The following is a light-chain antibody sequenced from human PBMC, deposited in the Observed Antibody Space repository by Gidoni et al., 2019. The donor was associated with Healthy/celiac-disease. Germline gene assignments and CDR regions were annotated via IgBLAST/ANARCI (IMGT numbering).Light chain of an antibody. CDR3: QQYYSYGLWT. Sequence: AIRITQSPSSFSASTGDSVTMTCRASQDNSSYLAWYQQKPGKAPKLLIYAASTWQSGVPSRFSGSGSGTDFTLTISSLQAEDFATYYCQQYYSYGLWTFXQXTKVEIK. J-gene: IGKJ1*01. V-gene: IGKV1-8*01. CDR1: QDNSSY. CDR2: AAS.